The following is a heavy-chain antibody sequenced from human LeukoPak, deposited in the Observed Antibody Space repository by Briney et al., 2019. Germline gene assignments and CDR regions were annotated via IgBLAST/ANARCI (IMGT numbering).Heavy chain of an antibody. CDR1: GGSISSYY. V-gene: IGHV4-4*07. Sequence: SETLSLTRTVSGGSISSYYWIWIRQPAGKGLECIGRIHTSGSTNYNPSLKSRVTMSVDTSKNQFSLKLSSVTASDTAVYYCARIRLEWLPSPYYYYMDVWGKGTTVTVSS. CDR2: IHTSGST. D-gene: IGHD3-3*01. CDR3: ARIRLEWLPSPYYYYMDV. J-gene: IGHJ6*03.